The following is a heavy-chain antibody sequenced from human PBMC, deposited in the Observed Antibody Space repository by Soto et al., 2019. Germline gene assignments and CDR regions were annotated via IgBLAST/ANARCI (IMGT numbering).Heavy chain of an antibody. CDR2: IYYSGTT. Sequence: QVQLQESGPGLVKPSETLSLTCTVSGGSVTSGNYYWSWIRQPPGKGLEWIGHIYYSGTTNYNPSLKSRVTMSIDASKNQFSLKLSSVTAADTAVYYCARGPVVTPFVDYWGQGTLVTVSS. CDR1: GGSVTSGNYY. V-gene: IGHV4-61*01. CDR3: ARGPVVTPFVDY. J-gene: IGHJ4*02. D-gene: IGHD2-21*02.